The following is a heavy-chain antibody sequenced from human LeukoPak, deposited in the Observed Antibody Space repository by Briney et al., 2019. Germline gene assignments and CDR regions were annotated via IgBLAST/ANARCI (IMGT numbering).Heavy chain of an antibody. Sequence: GASVKVSCKASGGTFSSYAISWVRQAPGQGLEWMGGIIPIFGTANYAQKFQGRVTITADESTSTAYMELSSLRSEDTAVYYCARSDDYVWGSYRLGYYFDYWGQGTLVTVSS. J-gene: IGHJ4*02. V-gene: IGHV1-69*13. CDR3: ARSDDYVWGSYRLGYYFDY. CDR2: IIPIFGTA. D-gene: IGHD3-16*02. CDR1: GGTFSSYA.